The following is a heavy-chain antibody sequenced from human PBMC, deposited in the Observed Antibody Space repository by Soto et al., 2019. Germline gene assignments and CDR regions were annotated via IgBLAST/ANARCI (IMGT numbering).Heavy chain of an antibody. D-gene: IGHD3-3*01. CDR2: IYWDDDK. J-gene: IGHJ5*02. Sequence: VSGPTLVNPTQTLTLTCTFSGFSLSTSGVGVGWIRQPPGKALEWLALIYWDDDKRYSPSLKSRLTITKDTSKNQVVLTMTNMDPVDTATYYCAHHKFSYYDFWSENWFDPWGQGTLVTVSS. CDR3: AHHKFSYYDFWSENWFDP. CDR1: GFSLSTSGVG. V-gene: IGHV2-5*02.